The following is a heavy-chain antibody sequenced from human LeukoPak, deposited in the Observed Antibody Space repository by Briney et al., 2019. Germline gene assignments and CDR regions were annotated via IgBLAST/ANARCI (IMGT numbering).Heavy chain of an antibody. CDR2: IYYSGIT. CDR3: VRETGNLIYYFDY. CDR1: GGSISSGDYY. V-gene: IGHV4-30-4*01. Sequence: SQTLSLTCTVSGGSISSGDYYWSWIRQPPGKGLEWIGYIYYSGITYYNPSLKSRLTISVDTSKNQFSLKLSSVTAADTAVYYCVRETGNLIYYFDYWGQGTLVTVSS. J-gene: IGHJ4*02. D-gene: IGHD7-27*01.